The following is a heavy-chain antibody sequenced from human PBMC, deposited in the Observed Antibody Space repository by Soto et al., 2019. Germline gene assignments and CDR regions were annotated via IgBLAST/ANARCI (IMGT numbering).Heavy chain of an antibody. J-gene: IGHJ6*04. CDR1: GYTFTSYD. V-gene: IGHV1-8*01. D-gene: IGHD6-6*01. CDR2: MNPNSGNT. CDR3: ARVPRVRAARLLYYYGMDV. Sequence: ASVKVSCKASGYTFTSYDMNWVRQATVQGLEWMGWMNPNSGNTGYAQKFQGRVNMTRNTPISTAYMELSSLRSEDTAVYYCARVPRVRAARLLYYYGMDVWG.